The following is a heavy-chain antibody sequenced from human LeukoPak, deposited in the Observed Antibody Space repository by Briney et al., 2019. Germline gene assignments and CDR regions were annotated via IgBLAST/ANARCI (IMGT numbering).Heavy chain of an antibody. Sequence: GGSLRLSCAASGFAFGGSGMHWVPQAPGKGLEWVAVISYDGSNKFYADSVKGRFTISRDNSKNTLDLQLNSLRSEDTAVYYCARGGPYGSFDYWGQGTLVTVSS. J-gene: IGHJ4*02. V-gene: IGHV3-30*03. CDR2: ISYDGSNK. D-gene: IGHD4-17*01. CDR3: ARGGPYGSFDY. CDR1: GFAFGGSG.